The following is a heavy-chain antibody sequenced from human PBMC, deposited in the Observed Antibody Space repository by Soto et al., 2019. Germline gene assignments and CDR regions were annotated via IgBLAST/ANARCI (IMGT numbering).Heavy chain of an antibody. CDR1: GGTFSSYA. D-gene: IGHD3-3*01. CDR2: IIPIFGTA. Sequence: VASVKVSCKASGGTFSSYAISWLRQAPGQGLEWMGGIIPIFGTANYAQKFQGRVTITADESTSTAYMELSSLRSEDTAVYYCARGSIFGVVIHYYYYGMDVWGQGTTVTVS. V-gene: IGHV1-69*13. J-gene: IGHJ6*02. CDR3: ARGSIFGVVIHYYYYGMDV.